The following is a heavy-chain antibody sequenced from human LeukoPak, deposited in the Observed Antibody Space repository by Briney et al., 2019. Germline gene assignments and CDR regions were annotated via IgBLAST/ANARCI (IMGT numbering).Heavy chain of an antibody. CDR1: GGSISSGGYY. D-gene: IGHD3-22*01. J-gene: IGHJ4*02. CDR3: ATAGLYYYDSSGYSHLPYYFDY. V-gene: IGHV4-31*03. CDR2: IYYSGST. Sequence: SETLSLTCTVSGGSISSGGYYWSWIRQHPGKGLEWIGYIYYSGSTYYNPSLKSRVTISVDTSKNQFSLKLSSVTAADTAVYYCATAGLYYYDSSGYSHLPYYFDYWGQGTLVTVSS.